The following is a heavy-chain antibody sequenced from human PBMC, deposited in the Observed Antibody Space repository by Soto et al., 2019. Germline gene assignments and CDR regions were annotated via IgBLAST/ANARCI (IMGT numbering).Heavy chain of an antibody. CDR1: GFTFSSYG. CDR2: ISYDGSNK. CDR3: AKDQLRGVRGVITYYYGMDV. J-gene: IGHJ6*02. Sequence: QVQLVESGGGVVQPGRSLRLSCAASGFTFSSYGMHWVRQAPGKGLEWVAVISYDGSNKYYADSVKGRFTISRDNSKNTLYLQMNSRRAEDTAVYYGAKDQLRGVRGVITYYYGMDVWGQGTTVTVSS. D-gene: IGHD3-10*01. V-gene: IGHV3-30*18.